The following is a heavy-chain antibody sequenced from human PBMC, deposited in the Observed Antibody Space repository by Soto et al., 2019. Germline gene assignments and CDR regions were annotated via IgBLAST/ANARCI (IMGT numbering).Heavy chain of an antibody. CDR1: GGSFSGYY. CDR2: INHSGST. CDR3: ARARGNYYYYMDV. D-gene: IGHD5-12*01. J-gene: IGHJ6*03. Sequence: SETLSLTCAVYGGSFSGYYWSWIRQPPGKGLEWIGEINHSGSTNYNPSLKSRVTISVDTSKNQFSLKLSSVTAADTAVYYCARARGNYYYYMDVWGKGTTVT. V-gene: IGHV4-34*01.